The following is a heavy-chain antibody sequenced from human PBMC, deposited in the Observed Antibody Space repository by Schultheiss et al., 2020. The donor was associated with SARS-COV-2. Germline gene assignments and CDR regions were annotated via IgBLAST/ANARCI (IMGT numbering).Heavy chain of an antibody. CDR1: GDSVSSNSAA. D-gene: IGHD6-13*01. CDR2: TYYRSKWYN. V-gene: IGHV6-1*01. Sequence: SETLSLTCAISGDSVSSNSAAWNWIRQSPSRGLEWLGRTYYRSKWYNDYAVSVKSRITINPDTSKNQFSLQLNSVTPEDTAVYYCARAHRLSQSYSSSSHEYNWFDPWGQGTLVTVSS. J-gene: IGHJ5*02. CDR3: ARAHRLSQSYSSSSHEYNWFDP.